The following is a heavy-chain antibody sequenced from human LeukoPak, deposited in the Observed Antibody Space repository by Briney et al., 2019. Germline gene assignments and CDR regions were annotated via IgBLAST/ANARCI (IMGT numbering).Heavy chain of an antibody. D-gene: IGHD2-2*02. CDR2: INWDGGST. CDR1: GFNFEDYT. V-gene: IGHV3-43*01. J-gene: IGHJ4*02. Sequence: GGSPRLSCAASGFNFEDYTMRWVRQTPGKGLEWVSLINWDGGSTYYADSVKGRFAISRDNNKNSLYLQMTSLRTEDTALYYCTKGSNTWPSLFDYWGQGTLVTVSS. CDR3: TKGSNTWPSLFDY.